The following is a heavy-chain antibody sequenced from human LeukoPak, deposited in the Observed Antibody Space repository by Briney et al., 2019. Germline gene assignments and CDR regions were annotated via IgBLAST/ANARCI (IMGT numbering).Heavy chain of an antibody. CDR1: GYSFTSYW. V-gene: IGHV5-51*01. D-gene: IGHD3-22*01. CDR2: IYPGDSDT. J-gene: IGHJ4*02. Sequence: GESLKISCKGSGYSFTSYWIGWVRQMPGKGLEWMGIIYPGDSDTAYSPSFQGQVTISADKSISTAYLQWSSLKASDTAMYYCARQKIPLFYYDNSGYLMPYFDYWGQGTLVSVSS. CDR3: ARQKIPLFYYDNSGYLMPYFDY.